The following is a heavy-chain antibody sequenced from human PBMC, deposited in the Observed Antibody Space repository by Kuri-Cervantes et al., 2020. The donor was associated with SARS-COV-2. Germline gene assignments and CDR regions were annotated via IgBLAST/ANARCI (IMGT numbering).Heavy chain of an antibody. CDR3: ARDGPSPRSSIAARLRY. CDR2: INPSGGST. J-gene: IGHJ4*02. V-gene: IGHV1-46*01. D-gene: IGHD6-6*01. Sequence: ASVKVSCKASGYSFTTNYIHWVRQAPGQGLEWMGIINPSGGSTSYAQKFQGRVTMTRDTSTSTVYMELSSLRSEDTAVYYCARDGPSPRSSIAARLRYWGQGTLVTVSS. CDR1: GYSFTTNY.